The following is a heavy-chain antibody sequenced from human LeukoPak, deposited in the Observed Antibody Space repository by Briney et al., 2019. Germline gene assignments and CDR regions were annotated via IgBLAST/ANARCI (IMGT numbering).Heavy chain of an antibody. CDR3: ARDYYDSSGTARSLDY. Sequence: SETLSLTCTVSGGSISSGGYYWSWIRQHPGKGMEWIGYIYYSGSTYYNPSLKSRVTISVDTSKNQFSLKLSSVTAADTAVYYCARDYYDSSGTARSLDYWGQGTLVTVSS. J-gene: IGHJ4*02. V-gene: IGHV4-31*03. D-gene: IGHD3-22*01. CDR1: GGSISSGGYY. CDR2: IYYSGST.